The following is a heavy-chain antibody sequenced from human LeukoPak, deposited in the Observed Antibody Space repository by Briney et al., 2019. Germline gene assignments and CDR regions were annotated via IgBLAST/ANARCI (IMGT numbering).Heavy chain of an antibody. V-gene: IGHV3-23*01. CDR1: GFTFSSYD. CDR2: ISGSGGTT. J-gene: IGHJ4*02. CDR3: AKDGGVAAAGLYYFDY. Sequence: GGSLRLSCAASGFTFSSYDMSWVRQAPGKGLEWVSTISGSGGTTSFADSVKGRFTISRENSKNTLYLQMNSLRAEDTAVYYCAKDGGVAAAGLYYFDYWGQGTLVTVSS. D-gene: IGHD6-13*01.